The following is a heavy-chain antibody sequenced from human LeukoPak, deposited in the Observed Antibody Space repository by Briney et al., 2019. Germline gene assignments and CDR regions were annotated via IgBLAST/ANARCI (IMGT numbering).Heavy chain of an antibody. CDR3: ARVASNDHYYYYMDV. CDR1: GFTFDDYG. D-gene: IGHD4-11*01. CDR2: INWNGGRT. Sequence: GGSLRLSCAASGFTFDDYGLSWVRLAPGKGLEWVSGINWNGGRTGYADSVKGRFTISRDSAKNALYLQMNSLRAEDTAVYYCARVASNDHYYYYMDVWGKGTTVTVSS. J-gene: IGHJ6*03. V-gene: IGHV3-20*04.